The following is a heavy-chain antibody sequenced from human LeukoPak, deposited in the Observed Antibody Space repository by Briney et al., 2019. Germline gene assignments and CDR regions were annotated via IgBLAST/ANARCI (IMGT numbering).Heavy chain of an antibody. V-gene: IGHV3-23*01. J-gene: IGHJ4*02. CDR1: GFTFSSYA. Sequence: PGGSLRLSCAASGFTFSSYAMSWVRQAPGKGLEWVSAISGSGGSTYYADSVKGRFAISRDNSKNTLYLQMNSLRAEDTAVYYCAKVSGIAAAGTLGYWGQGTLVTVSS. CDR3: AKVSGIAAAGTLGY. D-gene: IGHD6-13*01. CDR2: ISGSGGST.